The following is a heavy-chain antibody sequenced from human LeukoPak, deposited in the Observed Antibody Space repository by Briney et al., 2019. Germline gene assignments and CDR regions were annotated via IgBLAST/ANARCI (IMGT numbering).Heavy chain of an antibody. CDR1: GGSISSYY. V-gene: IGHV4-59*01. D-gene: IGHD6-19*01. Sequence: SETLSLTCTVSGGSISSYYWSWIRQPPGKGLEWIGYIYYSGSTNYNPSLKSRVTISVDTSKNQFSLKLSSVTAADTAVYYCARDRGPRGSGWSGIFDYWGQGTLVTVSS. J-gene: IGHJ4*02. CDR2: IYYSGST. CDR3: ARDRGPRGSGWSGIFDY.